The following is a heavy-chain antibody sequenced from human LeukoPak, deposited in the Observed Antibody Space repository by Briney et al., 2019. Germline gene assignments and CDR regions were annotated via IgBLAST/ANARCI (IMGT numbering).Heavy chain of an antibody. CDR1: GYTFTGYY. J-gene: IGHJ4*02. V-gene: IGHV1-18*04. D-gene: IGHD3-22*01. CDR2: ISAYNGNT. Sequence: GASVKVSCMASGYTFTGYYMHWVRQAPGQGLEWMGWISAYNGNTNYAQKLQGRVTITTDTSTSTAYMELRSLRSDDTAVCYCARDHYESSGSPGYWGQGTLVTVSS. CDR3: ARDHYESSGSPGY.